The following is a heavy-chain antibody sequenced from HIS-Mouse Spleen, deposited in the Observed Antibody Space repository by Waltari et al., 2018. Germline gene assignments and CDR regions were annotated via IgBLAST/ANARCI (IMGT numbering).Heavy chain of an antibody. V-gene: IGHV2-70*15. CDR1: GFSLSTSGMC. J-gene: IGHJ4*02. CDR3: ARIAEGYSSGWYAFDY. Sequence: QVTLRESGPARVKPTQTLTQTCTFSGFSLSTSGMCVSWVCKPPGKALEWLARIDWDDEKYYSTSLNTRLTISKDTSKNQVVLTMTNMDPVDTATYYCARIAEGYSSGWYAFDYWGQGTLVTVSS. CDR2: IDWDDEK. D-gene: IGHD6-19*01.